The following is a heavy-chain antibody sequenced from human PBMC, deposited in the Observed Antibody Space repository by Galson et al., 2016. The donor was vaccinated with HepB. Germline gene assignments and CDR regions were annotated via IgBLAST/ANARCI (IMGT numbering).Heavy chain of an antibody. CDR1: GFSFGSHS. J-gene: IGHJ4*02. CDR2: ISSTSSTI. Sequence: SLRLSCAASGFSFGSHSMNWVRQSPVKGLEWLAYISSTSSTIYYAASVRGRFTVSRDNAKNSLFLQMNSLTAEDTAIYYCARAYGGNLMFEFWGQGVLVTVSS. V-gene: IGHV3-48*03. CDR3: ARAYGGNLMFEF. D-gene: IGHD4-23*01.